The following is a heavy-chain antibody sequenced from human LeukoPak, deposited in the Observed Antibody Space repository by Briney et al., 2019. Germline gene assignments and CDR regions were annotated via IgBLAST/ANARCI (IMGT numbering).Heavy chain of an antibody. J-gene: IGHJ4*02. CDR3: VGGGDPPFEG. V-gene: IGHV3-11*06. Sequence: PGGPLTLSCAASGFTFSDYYMSWIRQAPRKGLEGVSYISSSSSYTNYADSVKGRFTISRDNAKNSLYVKMNSLRAEDTAVYYCVGGGDPPFEGWGQGTLVTVSS. D-gene: IGHD2-21*01. CDR1: GFTFSDYY. CDR2: ISSSSSYT.